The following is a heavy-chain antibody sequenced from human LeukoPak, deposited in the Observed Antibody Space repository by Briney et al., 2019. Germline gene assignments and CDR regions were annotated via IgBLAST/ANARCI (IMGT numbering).Heavy chain of an antibody. CDR3: ATFFDCRSTSCTGAVGAFDI. D-gene: IGHD2-2*01. V-gene: IGHV3-23*01. J-gene: IGHJ3*02. CDR2: ISGNGGST. CDR1: GFTFSGSA. Sequence: PGGSLRLSCAASGFTFSGSAMSWVRQAPGKGLEWVSVISGNGGSTYYADSVKGRFTISRDNAENSLYLQMNSLRAEDTAVYYCATFFDCRSTSCTGAVGAFDIWGQGTMVTVSS.